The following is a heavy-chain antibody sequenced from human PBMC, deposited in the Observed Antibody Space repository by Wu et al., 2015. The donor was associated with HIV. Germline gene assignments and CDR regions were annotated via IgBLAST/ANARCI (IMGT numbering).Heavy chain of an antibody. Sequence: QVQLVQSGTMVQEPGTSVRVSCRVSGYRFTSFNINWIRQVHGRGLEWMGWMDPKSGSAAFGRDFQGRVSMTKNNSISTAYMELSRVTSDDTAIYYCARVGVLLTSAQLLEYFQHWGQGTRVVVSS. CDR3: ARVGVLLTSAQLLEYFQH. V-gene: IGHV1-8*02. D-gene: IGHD1-26*01. CDR1: GYRFTSFN. J-gene: IGHJ1*01. CDR2: MDPKSGSA.